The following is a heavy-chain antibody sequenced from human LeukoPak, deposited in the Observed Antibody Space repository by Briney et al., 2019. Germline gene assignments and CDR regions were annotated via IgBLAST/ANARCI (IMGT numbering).Heavy chain of an antibody. D-gene: IGHD3-10*01. J-gene: IGHJ4*02. CDR2: ISGGDGTT. Sequence: PGGSLRLSCAASGFTFSNYAMNWVRQAPGKGLEWVSGISGGDGTTFYADSVRGRFTISRDNSKNTLYLLMNSLRAEDTAVYYCAKQSMTLIRGVIDYWGQGTLVTVSS. CDR3: AKQSMTLIRGVIDY. V-gene: IGHV3-23*01. CDR1: GFTFSNYA.